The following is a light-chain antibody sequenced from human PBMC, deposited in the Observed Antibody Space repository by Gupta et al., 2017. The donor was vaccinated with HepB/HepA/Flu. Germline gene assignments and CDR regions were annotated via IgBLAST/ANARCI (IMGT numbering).Light chain of an antibody. CDR1: QSVTTN. J-gene: IGKJ1*01. Sequence: EIVLMQSPGTLSLSPGERATLSCRATQSVTTNLAWYQQKPGQAPRLLIYGASNRAAGVPDRFSGSGSGTDFILTISRLEPEDFAVYYCQQYGSAPRTFGQGTKVETK. V-gene: IGKV3-20*01. CDR3: QQYGSAPRT. CDR2: GAS.